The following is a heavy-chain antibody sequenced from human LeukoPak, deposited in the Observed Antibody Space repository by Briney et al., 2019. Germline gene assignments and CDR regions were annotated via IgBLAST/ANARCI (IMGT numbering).Heavy chain of an antibody. CDR1: GFTFSSYW. CDR3: AKPPVYGSGFHH. CDR2: INSDGSRT. Sequence: GGSLRLSCAASGFTFSSYWMHWVRQAPGEGLVWVSRINSDGSRTTYADSVKGRFTISRDNAKNTLYLQMNSLRAGDTAVYYCAKPPVYGSGFHHWGQGTLVTVSS. V-gene: IGHV3-74*01. D-gene: IGHD3-10*01. J-gene: IGHJ1*01.